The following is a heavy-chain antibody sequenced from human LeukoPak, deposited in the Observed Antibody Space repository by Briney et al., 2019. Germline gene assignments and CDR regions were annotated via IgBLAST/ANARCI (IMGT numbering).Heavy chain of an antibody. J-gene: IGHJ4*02. Sequence: GGSLRLSCAASGFTVSSNYTSWVRQAPGKGLEWVSVIYSGGSTYYADSVKGRFTISRDNSKNTLYLQMNSLRAEDTAVYYCATSYSPFGLIDYWGQGTLVTVSS. V-gene: IGHV3-66*02. CDR3: ATSYSPFGLIDY. D-gene: IGHD4-11*01. CDR2: IYSGGST. CDR1: GFTVSSNY.